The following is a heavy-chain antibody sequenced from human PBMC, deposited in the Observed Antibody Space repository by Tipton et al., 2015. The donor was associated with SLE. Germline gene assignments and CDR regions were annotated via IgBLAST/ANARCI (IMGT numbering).Heavy chain of an antibody. Sequence: TLSLTCTVSGGSISSHYWSWIRQPPGKGLEWIGYIYYSGSTNYNPSLKSRVTISVDTSKNQFSLKLSSVTAADTAVYYCARRDPGLELTAWGQGTLVTVSS. J-gene: IGHJ4*02. CDR3: ARRDPGLELTA. D-gene: IGHD1-7*01. V-gene: IGHV4-59*11. CDR1: GGSISSHY. CDR2: IYYSGST.